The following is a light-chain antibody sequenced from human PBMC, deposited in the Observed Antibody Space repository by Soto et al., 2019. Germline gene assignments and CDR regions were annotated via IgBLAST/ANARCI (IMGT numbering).Light chain of an antibody. J-gene: IGKJ1*01. CDR1: QSISSW. CDR2: KAS. V-gene: IGKV1-5*03. CDR3: QQYNSYWA. Sequence: SKMTQSPSTLSASVGYRFTITCRASQSISSWLAWYQQKPGKAPKLLIYKASSLESGVPSRFSGSGSGTEFTLTISRLQTDDFATYYCQQYNSYWAFGQGSKVDIK.